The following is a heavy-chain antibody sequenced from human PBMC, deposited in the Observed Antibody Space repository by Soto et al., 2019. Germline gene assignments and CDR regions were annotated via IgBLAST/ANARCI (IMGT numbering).Heavy chain of an antibody. J-gene: IGHJ2*01. CDR2: IIPILGIA. CDR1: GGTFSSYT. Sequence: QVQLVQSGAEVKKPGSSVKVSCKASGGTFSSYTISWVRQAPGQGLEWMGRIIPILGIANYAQKFQGRVTITADKYTSTSYMELSSLRSEDTAVYYCASERSFNRRPGGYGDLVHRYWYFDLWGRGTLVTVSS. V-gene: IGHV1-69*02. CDR3: ASERSFNRRPGGYGDLVHRYWYFDL. D-gene: IGHD4-17*01.